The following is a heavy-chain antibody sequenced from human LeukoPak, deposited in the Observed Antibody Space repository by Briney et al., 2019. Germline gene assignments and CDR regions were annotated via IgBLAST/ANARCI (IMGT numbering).Heavy chain of an antibody. CDR3: ASGRGYSYGPWFDP. D-gene: IGHD5-18*01. Sequence: ASVKVSCKASGYTFTSYGISWVRQAPGQGLELMGWISVYNGNTNYAQKLQGRVTMTTDTSTSTAYMELRSLRSDDTAVYYCASGRGYSYGPWFDPWGQGTLVTVSS. J-gene: IGHJ5*02. CDR2: ISVYNGNT. V-gene: IGHV1-18*01. CDR1: GYTFTSYG.